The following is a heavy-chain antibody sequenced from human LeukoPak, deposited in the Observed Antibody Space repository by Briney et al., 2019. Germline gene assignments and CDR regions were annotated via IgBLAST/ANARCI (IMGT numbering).Heavy chain of an antibody. CDR1: GFPFSSYW. V-gene: IGHV3-7*04. Sequence: GGSLRLSCVASGFPFSSYWMTWVRQAPGKGLKWVANIKQDGSKKSYVDSVKGRFTISRDNAKNSLYLQMNSLRAEDTAIYYCTRVGYIDEGIDYWGQGTLVTVSS. J-gene: IGHJ4*02. D-gene: IGHD5-24*01. CDR3: TRVGYIDEGIDY. CDR2: IKQDGSKK.